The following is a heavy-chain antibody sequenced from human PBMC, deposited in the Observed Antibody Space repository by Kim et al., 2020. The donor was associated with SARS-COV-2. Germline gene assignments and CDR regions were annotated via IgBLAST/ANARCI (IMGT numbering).Heavy chain of an antibody. V-gene: IGHV4-59*01. CDR3: ARGRIITMVRGIIPYFDY. J-gene: IGHJ4*02. Sequence: SETLSLTCTVSGGSISSYYWSWIRQPPGKGLEWIGYIYYSGSTNYNPSLKSRVTISVDTSKNQFSLKLSSVTAADTAVYYCARGRIITMVRGIIPYFDYWGQGTLVTVSS. CDR1: GGSISSYY. D-gene: IGHD3-10*01. CDR2: IYYSGST.